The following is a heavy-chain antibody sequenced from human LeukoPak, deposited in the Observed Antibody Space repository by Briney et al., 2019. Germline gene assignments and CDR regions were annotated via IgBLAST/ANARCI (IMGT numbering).Heavy chain of an antibody. D-gene: IGHD3-3*01. Sequence: GGSLKISCQTSGFSFTTYWIGWVRQMPGKGLEWMGIIYPGDSVTRYSPSFEGQVTISADKSIRTAYLQWNSLKASDTAVYYCARHFGSPSPGVQHWGQGTPVIVSS. V-gene: IGHV5-51*01. CDR1: GFSFTTYW. CDR3: ARHFGSPSPGVQH. J-gene: IGHJ1*01. CDR2: IYPGDSVT.